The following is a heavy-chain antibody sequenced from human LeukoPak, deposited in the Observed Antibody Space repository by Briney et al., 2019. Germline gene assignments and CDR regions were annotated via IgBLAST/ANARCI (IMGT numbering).Heavy chain of an antibody. CDR3: ARNRDILNLDY. CDR1: GGSIGSYY. V-gene: IGHV4-31*03. Sequence: SQTLSLTCTVSGGSIGSYYWSWIRQHPGKGMEWIGYIYYSGSTYYNPSLKSRVTMSVDTSKNQFSLKLSSVTAADVAVYYCARNRDILNLDYWGQGTLVTVSS. D-gene: IGHD3-9*01. J-gene: IGHJ4*02. CDR2: IYYSGST.